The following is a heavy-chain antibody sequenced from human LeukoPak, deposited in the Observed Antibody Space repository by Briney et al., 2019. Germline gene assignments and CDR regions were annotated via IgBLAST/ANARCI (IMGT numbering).Heavy chain of an antibody. CDR2: IYNSGTT. D-gene: IGHD4-23*01. CDR3: ARDWEFYGGNFYLDY. Sequence: SETLSLTCTVSGGSISGNYWSWIRQSAGRGLEWIGRIYNSGTTNYNPSLKSRVTMSVDTSKNQFSLRLSSVTAADTAMYYCARDWEFYGGNFYLDYWGQGILVTVSS. CDR1: GGSISGNY. J-gene: IGHJ4*02. V-gene: IGHV4-4*07.